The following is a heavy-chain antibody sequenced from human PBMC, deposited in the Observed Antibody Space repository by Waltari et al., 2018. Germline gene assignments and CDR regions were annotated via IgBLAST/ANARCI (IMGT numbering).Heavy chain of an antibody. V-gene: IGHV3-21*01. D-gene: IGHD3-10*01. Sequence: QLVESGGGLVKPGSSLRLSCAASGFRFSADTRHCLRRAPGKGMEWVSSISSKSTYIYYADSVRGRFSISRDNAENSLFLQMNNLRGEDTAVYYCARDTIFYGSGSYDPWGQGTRVTVSS. CDR2: ISSKSTYI. J-gene: IGHJ5*02. CDR1: GFRFSADT. CDR3: ARDTIFYGSGSYDP.